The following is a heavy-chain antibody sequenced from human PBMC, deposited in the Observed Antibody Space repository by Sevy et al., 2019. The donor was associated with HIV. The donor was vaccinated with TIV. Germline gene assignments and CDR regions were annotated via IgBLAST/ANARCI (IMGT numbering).Heavy chain of an antibody. D-gene: IGHD5-12*01. CDR3: ARVIDGYHREFNYFYYYVDV. V-gene: IGHV3-53*01. Sequence: GGSLRLSCAVSGFTVSNNFLNWVRQSPGKGLEWVSTVYSDLRTFYADSVKGRFTVSRDDPKNARYLQMNSLRDEDTAVYYCARVIDGYHREFNYFYYYVDVWGKGTTVTVSS. J-gene: IGHJ6*03. CDR1: GFTVSNNF. CDR2: VYSDLRT.